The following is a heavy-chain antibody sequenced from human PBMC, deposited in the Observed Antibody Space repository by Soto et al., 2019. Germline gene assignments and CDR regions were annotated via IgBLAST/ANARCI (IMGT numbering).Heavy chain of an antibody. CDR1: GGTFSSFG. Sequence: GASVKVSCKASGGTFSSFGISWVRQAPGQGLEWMGGIIPVFGRPNYAQRFRGRLTITADESTNTGYMELIDLRSEDTAVYYCAREGSGYNFWGHGTQVTVSS. J-gene: IGHJ4*01. CDR3: AREGSGYNF. V-gene: IGHV1-69*13. CDR2: IIPVFGRP. D-gene: IGHD5-12*01.